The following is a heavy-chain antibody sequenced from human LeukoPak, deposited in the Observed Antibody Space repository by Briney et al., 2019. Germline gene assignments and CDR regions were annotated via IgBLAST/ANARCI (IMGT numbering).Heavy chain of an antibody. J-gene: IGHJ5*02. D-gene: IGHD2-15*01. CDR1: GYTFTSYY. Sequence: ASVKVSCKASGYTFTSYYMHWVRQAPGQGLEWMGIINPSGGSTSYAQKFQGRVTITADESTSTAYMELSSLRSEDTAVYYCARSTPDIVVVVAATDRRDWFDPWGQGTLVTVSS. CDR3: ARSTPDIVVVVAATDRRDWFDP. CDR2: INPSGGST. V-gene: IGHV1-46*01.